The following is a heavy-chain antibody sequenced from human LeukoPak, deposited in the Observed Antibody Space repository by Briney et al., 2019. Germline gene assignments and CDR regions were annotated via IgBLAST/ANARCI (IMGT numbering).Heavy chain of an antibody. Sequence: GRSLRLSCAASGFTFSSYAMHWVRQAPGKGLEYVSAISSNGGNTYYADSVKGRFTISRDNSKNTLYLQMSSLRAEDTAVYYCVRSPVAEYYFDYWGQGTLVTVSS. V-gene: IGHV3-64D*06. CDR2: ISSNGGNT. CDR3: VRSPVAEYYFDY. D-gene: IGHD2-15*01. CDR1: GFTFSSYA. J-gene: IGHJ4*02.